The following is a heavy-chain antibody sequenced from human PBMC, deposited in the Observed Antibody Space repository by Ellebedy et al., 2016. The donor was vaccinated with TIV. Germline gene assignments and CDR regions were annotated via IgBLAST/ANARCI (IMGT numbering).Heavy chain of an antibody. CDR3: AKLAGVNSWYFDN. CDR1: GFTFGCCA. J-gene: IGHJ4*02. V-gene: IGHV3-23*01. CDR2: ISNGGDTT. Sequence: GESLKISCAASGFTFGCCAMSWVRQAPGKGLERVSVISNGGDTTYADFVKGRFTISRDNSKNTVNLQMNSLRAEDTAVYYCAKLAGVNSWYFDNWGQGTLVTVSS. D-gene: IGHD2-8*02.